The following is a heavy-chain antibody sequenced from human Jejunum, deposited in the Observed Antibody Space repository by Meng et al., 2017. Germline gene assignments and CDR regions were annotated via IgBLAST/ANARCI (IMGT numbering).Heavy chain of an antibody. V-gene: IGHV4-59*08. D-gene: IGHD2-8*01. J-gene: IGHJ4*02. Sequence: SDTLSSTFTVPGAGGSIGSYYWTWIRQPPGKGLAWIGYSYSSGNTDSNLSLERRVTMSVDTPKNQFYLNLRSVTAADTAVYFCARGWDISLMVFDFWGQGALVTVSS. CDR2: SYSSGNT. CDR1: GAGGSIGSYY. CDR3: ARGWDISLMVFDF.